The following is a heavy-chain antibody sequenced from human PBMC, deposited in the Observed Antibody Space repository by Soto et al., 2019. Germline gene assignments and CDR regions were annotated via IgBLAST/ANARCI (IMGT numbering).Heavy chain of an antibody. D-gene: IGHD2-8*01. Sequence: ASVKVSCKASGYTFTGYYMHWVRQAPGQGLEWMGWINPNSGGTNYAQKFQGWVTMTRDTSISTAYMELSRLRSDDTAVYYCAREMYCTNGVCSRQYYYYGMDVWGQGTTVTVCS. CDR2: INPNSGGT. CDR3: AREMYCTNGVCSRQYYYYGMDV. V-gene: IGHV1-2*04. CDR1: GYTFTGYY. J-gene: IGHJ6*02.